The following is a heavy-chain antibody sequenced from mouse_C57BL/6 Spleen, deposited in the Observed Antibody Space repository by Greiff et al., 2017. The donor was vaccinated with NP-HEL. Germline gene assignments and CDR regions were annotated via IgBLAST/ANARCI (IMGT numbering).Heavy chain of an antibody. V-gene: IGHV1-75*01. CDR2: IFPGSGST. D-gene: IGHD1-1*01. Sequence: VQLQQSGPELVKPGASVKISCKASGYTFTDYYINWVKQRPGQGLEWIGWIFPGSGSTYYNEKFKGKATLTVDTSSSTAYMLLSSLTSEDSAVYFCARGSYYGSSYVVNFDYWGQGTTLTVSS. CDR1: GYTFTDYY. J-gene: IGHJ2*01. CDR3: ARGSYYGSSYVVNFDY.